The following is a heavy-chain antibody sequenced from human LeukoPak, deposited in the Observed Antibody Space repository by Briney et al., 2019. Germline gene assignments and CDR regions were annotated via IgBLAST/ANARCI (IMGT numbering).Heavy chain of an antibody. D-gene: IGHD2-2*01. CDR3: ARGTRVIVVVPAAQCPY. CDR2: VNPNSGGT. V-gene: IGHV1-2*02. Sequence: ASVKVSCKASGYTFTVYYMHWVRQAPGQGLEWMGWVNPNSGGTNYAQKFQGRVTMTRDTSISTAYMELSRLRSDDTAVYYCARGTRVIVVVPAAQCPYWGQGTLVTVSS. J-gene: IGHJ4*02. CDR1: GYTFTVYY.